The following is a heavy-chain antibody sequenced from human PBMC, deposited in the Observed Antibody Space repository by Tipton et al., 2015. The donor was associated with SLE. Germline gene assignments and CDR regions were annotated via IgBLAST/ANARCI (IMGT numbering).Heavy chain of an antibody. CDR1: GFTFSSYA. Sequence: GSLRLSCAASGFTFSSYAMSWVRQAPGKGLEWVSVIYGGGCYTFYADSVKGRVTISRDNSKNTLFLQMNSLRAEDTAIYYCAKGIAERFFDYWGQGTLVTVSS. D-gene: IGHD6-13*01. V-gene: IGHV3-23*03. J-gene: IGHJ4*02. CDR3: AKGIAERFFDY. CDR2: IYGGGCYT.